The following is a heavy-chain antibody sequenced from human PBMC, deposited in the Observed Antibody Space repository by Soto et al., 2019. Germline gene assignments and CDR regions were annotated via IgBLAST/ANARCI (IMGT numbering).Heavy chain of an antibody. Sequence: GGSLRLSCAASGFTFSSYWMSWFRQAPGKGLEWVANIKQDGSEKYYVDSVKGRFTISRDNAKNSLYLQMNSLRAEDTAVYYCARVPPDTAMVTWFDPWGQGTLVTVST. V-gene: IGHV3-7*01. CDR3: ARVPPDTAMVTWFDP. CDR2: IKQDGSEK. CDR1: GFTFSSYW. D-gene: IGHD5-18*01. J-gene: IGHJ5*02.